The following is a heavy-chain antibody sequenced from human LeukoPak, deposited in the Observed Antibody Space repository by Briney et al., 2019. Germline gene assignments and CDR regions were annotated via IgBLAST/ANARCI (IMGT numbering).Heavy chain of an antibody. D-gene: IGHD2-2*01. CDR2: IYYSGST. Sequence: SETLSLTCAVSGGSISSSSYYWGWIRQPPGKGLEWIGSIYYSGSTYYNPSLKSRVTISVDTSKNQFSLKLSSVTAADTAVYYCARRGYCSSTSCYEYWFDPWGQGTLVTVSS. CDR3: ARRGYCSSTSCYEYWFDP. J-gene: IGHJ5*02. CDR1: GGSISSSSYY. V-gene: IGHV4-39*01.